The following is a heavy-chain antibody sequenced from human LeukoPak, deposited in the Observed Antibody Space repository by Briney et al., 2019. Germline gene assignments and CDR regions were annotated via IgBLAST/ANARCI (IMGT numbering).Heavy chain of an antibody. CDR3: ASGSYYFDY. CDR2: IYYSGGT. V-gene: IGHV4-28*01. D-gene: IGHD1-26*01. Sequence: SETLSLTCAVSGYSISSSNWWGWIRQPPGKGLEWIGYIYYSGGTYYNPSLKSRVTMSVDTSKNHFSLKLSSVTAVDTAVYYCASGSYYFDYWGQGTLVTVSS. J-gene: IGHJ4*02. CDR1: GYSISSSNW.